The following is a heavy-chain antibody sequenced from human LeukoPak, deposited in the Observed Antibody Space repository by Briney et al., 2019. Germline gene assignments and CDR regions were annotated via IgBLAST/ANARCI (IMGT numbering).Heavy chain of an antibody. V-gene: IGHV4-59*12. CDR1: GGSISNYY. CDR3: ARGRIRGWRDFDY. D-gene: IGHD3-10*01. J-gene: IGHJ4*02. Sequence: SETLSLTCTISGGSISNYYWSWIRQPPRKGLEWLGYIYYNGGAKYNPSLKSRVTISVDTSKNQFSLKLSSVTAADTAVYYCARGRIRGWRDFDYWGQGTLVTVSS. CDR2: IYYNGGA.